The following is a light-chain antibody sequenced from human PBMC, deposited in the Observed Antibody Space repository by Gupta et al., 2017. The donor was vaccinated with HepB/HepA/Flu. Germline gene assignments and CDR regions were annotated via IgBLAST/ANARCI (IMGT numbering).Light chain of an antibody. CDR1: SSDVGGYND. CDR3: SSYSSSNTLGV. V-gene: IGLV2-14*01. J-gene: IGLJ3*02. CDR2: AVL. Sequence: QSALTQHASASGSPGQTLTISCTVSSSDVGGYNDVSWYRQHPGKPPKLMIYAVLNRPSGVSNRFSGSKSGNTASLTISGLQAEDEADYYCSSYSSSNTLGVFGGGTRLTVL.